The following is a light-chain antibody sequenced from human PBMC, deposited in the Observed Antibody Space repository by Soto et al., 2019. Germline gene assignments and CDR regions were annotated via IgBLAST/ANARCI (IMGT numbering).Light chain of an antibody. Sequence: QSVLTQPPSASGTPGQRVTISCSGGTSNIGNNFVSWYQQLPGAAPKLLIYSDNQRPSGVTDRVSASKSGTSASLAISGLQAEDEADYYCCSHAGGSSWVFGGGTKLTVL. CDR3: CSHAGGSSWV. V-gene: IGLV1-44*01. CDR2: SDN. CDR1: TSNIGNNF. J-gene: IGLJ3*02.